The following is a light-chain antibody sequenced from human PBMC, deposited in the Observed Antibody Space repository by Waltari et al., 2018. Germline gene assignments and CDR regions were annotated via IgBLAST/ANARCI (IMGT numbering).Light chain of an antibody. CDR2: GAS. CDR1: QSVSSSY. Sequence: EIVLTQSPGTLSLSPGERATLSCRASQSVSSSYLDWYQQKPGQAPRLLIYGASSRATGIPDRFSGGGSGADFTLTISRLGPEDFAVYYCQQYGSSPGYTFGQGTRLGIK. J-gene: IGKJ2*01. V-gene: IGKV3-20*01. CDR3: QQYGSSPGYT.